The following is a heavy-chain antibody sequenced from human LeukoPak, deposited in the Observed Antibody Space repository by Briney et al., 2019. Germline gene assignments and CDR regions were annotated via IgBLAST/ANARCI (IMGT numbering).Heavy chain of an antibody. V-gene: IGHV1-2*02. CDR2: INPNNGFT. CDR1: GYTFTGYF. CDR3: ARAWGSLYYFDY. Sequence: ASVKVSCKASGYTFTGYFLHWVRQAPGQVLGWMGWINPNNGFTNYTQKFKGRLTMTRNTSISTAYMELNRLTSDDTAVFYCARAWGSLYYFDYWGQGTLVTVSS. D-gene: IGHD3-16*01. J-gene: IGHJ4*02.